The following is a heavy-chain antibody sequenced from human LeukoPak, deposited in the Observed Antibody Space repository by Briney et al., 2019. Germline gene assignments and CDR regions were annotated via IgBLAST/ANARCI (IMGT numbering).Heavy chain of an antibody. CDR3: AIQPWGSGNNWYFDL. CDR1: GYTFIGYN. J-gene: IGHJ2*01. Sequence: GAPVKVSCKASGYTFIGYNMHWLRQAPGQGLEWMGWISANSGGPDYAQKFQGRVTMTRDTSINTAYMELSSLRSDDTAVYYCAIQPWGSGNNWYFDLWGGGTLVTVSP. CDR2: ISANSGGP. D-gene: IGHD7-27*01. V-gene: IGHV1-2*02.